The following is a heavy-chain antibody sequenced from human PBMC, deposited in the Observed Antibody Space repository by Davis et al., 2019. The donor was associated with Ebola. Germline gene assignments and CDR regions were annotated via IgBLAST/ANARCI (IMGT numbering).Heavy chain of an antibody. Sequence: MPGGSLRLSCTVSDGSISSYYWSWIRQPPGKGLDWIGYIYYSGSTNYNPSLKSRVTISIDTSRNQFSLRLTSVTAADTGVYYCARGRDAYKTGLDWGQGTLVTVAS. V-gene: IGHV4-59*12. CDR3: ARGRDAYKTGLD. D-gene: IGHD5-24*01. CDR1: DGSISSYY. CDR2: IYYSGST. J-gene: IGHJ4*02.